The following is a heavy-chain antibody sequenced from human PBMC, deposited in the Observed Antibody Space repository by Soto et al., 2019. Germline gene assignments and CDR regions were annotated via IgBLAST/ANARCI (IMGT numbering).Heavy chain of an antibody. V-gene: IGHV4-61*01. CDR1: GGSVSGGSYF. CDR3: AREGRMGTFDY. D-gene: IGHD1-1*01. CDR2: FYYSGST. J-gene: IGHJ4*02. Sequence: SETLSLTSTVSGGSVSGGSYFWSWVRQPPGKGLEWIGYFYYSGSTKYNPSLKSRVTILEDTSKNQFSLKLNSVTAADTAVYYCAREGRMGTFDYWGQGALVTVSS.